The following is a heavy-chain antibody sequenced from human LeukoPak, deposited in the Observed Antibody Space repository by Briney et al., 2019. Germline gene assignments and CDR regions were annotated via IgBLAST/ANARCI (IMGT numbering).Heavy chain of an antibody. CDR1: GGSVSSGTYY. J-gene: IGHJ3*02. D-gene: IGHD2-8*01. CDR2: IYYSGST. Sequence: SSETLSLTCTVSGGSVSSGTYYWSWIRQPPGKGLEWIGYIYYSGSTNYNPSLKSRVTISVDTPKNQCSLKLSSVTTADTAVYYCTRSTNLEAFDIWGQGTMVTVSS. V-gene: IGHV4-61*01. CDR3: TRSTNLEAFDI.